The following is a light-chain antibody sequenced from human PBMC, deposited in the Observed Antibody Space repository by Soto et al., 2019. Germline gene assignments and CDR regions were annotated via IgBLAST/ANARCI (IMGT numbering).Light chain of an antibody. CDR1: QSVSSSY. CDR2: GAS. J-gene: IGKJ1*01. V-gene: IGKV3-20*01. Sequence: EVVLTQSPGTLSLSGGERATLSCRASQSVSSSYLAWYQQKPGQAPRLLIYGASSRATGIPDRFSGSGSGTDFTLTISRLEPEDFAVYYCHHYETFGQGTKVEVK. CDR3: HHYET.